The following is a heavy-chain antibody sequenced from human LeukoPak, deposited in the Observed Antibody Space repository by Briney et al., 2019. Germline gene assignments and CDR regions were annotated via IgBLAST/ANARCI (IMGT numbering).Heavy chain of an antibody. CDR3: ARASYSYDINGWVPFDY. CDR2: IYTSGST. Sequence: SETLSLTCSVSGYSISSDYYWGWIRQPPGKGLEWIGRIYTSGSTNYNPSLKSRVTISGDTSKNQFSLRLSSVTAADTAVYYCARASYSYDINGWVPFDYWGQGTLVTVSS. J-gene: IGHJ4*02. V-gene: IGHV4-38-2*02. D-gene: IGHD3-22*01. CDR1: GYSISSDYY.